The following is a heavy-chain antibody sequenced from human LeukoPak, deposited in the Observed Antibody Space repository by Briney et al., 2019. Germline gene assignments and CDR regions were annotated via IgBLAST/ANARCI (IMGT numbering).Heavy chain of an antibody. CDR1: GFTFSSYA. J-gene: IGHJ6*02. Sequence: GGSLRLSCAASGFTFSSYAMHWVRQAPGKGLEWVAVISYDGSNKYYADSVKGRFTISRDNSKNTLYLQMNGLRTEDTAVYYCTKVGQQFSGFYYYGMHVWGQGTTVT. V-gene: IGHV3-30*04. CDR3: TKVGQQFSGFYYYGMHV. CDR2: ISYDGSNK. D-gene: IGHD6-13*01.